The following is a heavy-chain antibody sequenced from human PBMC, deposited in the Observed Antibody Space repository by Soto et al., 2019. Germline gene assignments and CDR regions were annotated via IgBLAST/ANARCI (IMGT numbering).Heavy chain of an antibody. CDR1: GFRFSEHA. CDR2: ITDSSDTV. CDR3: ARDFGHGYYLDY. Sequence: TGGSLRLSCNCSGFRFSEHAMNWVRQAPGKGLEWVSYITDSSDTVHYADSVRGRFTISRDNAESSLYLQMNSLRDEDTAVYFCARDFGHGYYLDYWGRGTLVTVSS. D-gene: IGHD3-3*01. V-gene: IGHV3-48*02. J-gene: IGHJ4*02.